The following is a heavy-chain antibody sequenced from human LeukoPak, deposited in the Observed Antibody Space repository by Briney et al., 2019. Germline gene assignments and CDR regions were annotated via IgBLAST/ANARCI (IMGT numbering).Heavy chain of an antibody. Sequence: PGGSLRLSCAASGFTFSSYEMNWVRQAPGKGLEWVSYISSSGSTIYYADSVKGRFTISRDNAKNSLYLQMNSLRAEDTAVYNCASGSGSYWYFDLWGRGTLVTVSS. J-gene: IGHJ2*01. CDR2: ISSSGSTI. D-gene: IGHD3-22*01. CDR3: ASGSGSYWYFDL. CDR1: GFTFSSYE. V-gene: IGHV3-48*03.